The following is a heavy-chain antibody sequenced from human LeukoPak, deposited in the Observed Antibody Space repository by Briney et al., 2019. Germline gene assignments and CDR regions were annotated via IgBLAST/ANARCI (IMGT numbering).Heavy chain of an antibody. Sequence: VQPGGSLRLSCAASGFTLSSYAMSWVRQAPGKGLEWVSSISGGGGGTYYADSVKGRFTISRDNSKYTLYLQMNSLRAEDTAVYYCGKELERHFDFDYWGQGTLVTVSS. J-gene: IGHJ4*02. V-gene: IGHV3-23*01. CDR2: ISGGGGGT. CDR3: GKELERHFDFDY. CDR1: GFTLSSYA. D-gene: IGHD1-1*01.